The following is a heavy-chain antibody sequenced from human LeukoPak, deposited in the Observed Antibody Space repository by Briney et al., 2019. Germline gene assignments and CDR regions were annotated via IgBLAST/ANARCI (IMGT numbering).Heavy chain of an antibody. V-gene: IGHV3-23*01. CDR2: ITASGDST. CDR3: AKSGSPLTVESSPGAFDI. CDR1: GFPFSSYP. J-gene: IGHJ3*02. D-gene: IGHD3-10*01. Sequence: GGSLRLSCAGSGFPFSSYPISWVRQPPGKGLEWVSAITASGDSTYSADSVKGRFTISRDNSKNTLYLQMNSLRAEDTAVYYCAKSGSPLTVESSPGAFDIWRQGTMVTVSS.